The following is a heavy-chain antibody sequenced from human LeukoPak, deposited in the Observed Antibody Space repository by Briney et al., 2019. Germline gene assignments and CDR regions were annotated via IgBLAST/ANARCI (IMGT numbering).Heavy chain of an antibody. V-gene: IGHV4-4*07. J-gene: IGHJ6*03. D-gene: IGHD6-13*01. CDR1: GGSISSYY. CDR3: ARERGEQQLATYYYYYMYV. CDR2: IYTSGST. Sequence: SETLSLTCTVSGGSISSYYWSWIRQPAGKGLEWIGRIYTSGSTNYNPSLKSRVTMSVDTSKNQFSLKLSSVTAADTAVYYCARERGEQQLATYYYYYMYVWGKGTTVTVSS.